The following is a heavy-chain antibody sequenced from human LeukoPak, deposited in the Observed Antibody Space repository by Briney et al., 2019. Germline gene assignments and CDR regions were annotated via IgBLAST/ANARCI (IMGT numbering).Heavy chain of an antibody. CDR2: FDPEDGET. D-gene: IGHD1-1*01. Sequence: ASVKVSCKVSGYTLTELSMHWVRQAPGKGLEWMGGFDPEDGETIYAQKFQGRVTMTEDTSTDTAYMELSSLRSEDTAVYYCATDRLKNWKATGGGVYYFDYWGQGTLVTVSS. CDR1: GYTLTELS. V-gene: IGHV1-24*01. CDR3: ATDRLKNWKATGGGVYYFDY. J-gene: IGHJ4*02.